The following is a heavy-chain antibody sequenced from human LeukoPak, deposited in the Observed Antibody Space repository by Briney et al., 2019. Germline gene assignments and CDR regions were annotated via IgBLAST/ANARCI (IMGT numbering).Heavy chain of an antibody. J-gene: IGHJ5*02. D-gene: IGHD3-16*02. CDR1: GYSISSDYY. CDR2: IYHSGST. CDR3: ARVRWGIRLGELSFKRGGNWFDP. V-gene: IGHV4-38-2*02. Sequence: SETLSLTCTVSGYSISSDYYWGWVRQPPGKGLEWIGSIYHSGSTYYNPSLKSRVTISVDTSKNQFSLKLTSVTAADTAVYYCARVRWGIRLGELSFKRGGNWFDPWGQGTLVTVSS.